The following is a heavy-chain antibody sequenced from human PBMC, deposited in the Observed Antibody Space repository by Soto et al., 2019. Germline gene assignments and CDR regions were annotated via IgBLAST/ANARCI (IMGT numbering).Heavy chain of an antibody. CDR1: GGSISSSSYY. Sequence: SETLSLTCTVSGGSISSSSYYWGWIRQPPGKGLEWIGSIYYSGSTYYNPSLKSRVTISVDTSKNQFSLKLSSVTAADTAVYYCARPRGKSDWFDPWGQGTLVTVSS. CDR3: ARPRGKSDWFDP. J-gene: IGHJ5*02. CDR2: IYYSGST. V-gene: IGHV4-39*01.